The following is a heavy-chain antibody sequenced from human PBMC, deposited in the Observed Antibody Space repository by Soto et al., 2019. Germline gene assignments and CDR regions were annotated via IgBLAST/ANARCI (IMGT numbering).Heavy chain of an antibody. CDR3: AKDFGDNPFDY. D-gene: IGHD2-21*01. CDR1: GFTISSYV. Sequence: GSLRLSCAASGFTISSYVMSWVRQAPGKGLEWLSAISGSGGTTYDADSVKGRFTISRDNSKNSLFLQMNSLRADDTAVYYCAKDFGDNPFDYWGQGTLVTVSS. V-gene: IGHV3-23*01. J-gene: IGHJ4*02. CDR2: ISGSGGTT.